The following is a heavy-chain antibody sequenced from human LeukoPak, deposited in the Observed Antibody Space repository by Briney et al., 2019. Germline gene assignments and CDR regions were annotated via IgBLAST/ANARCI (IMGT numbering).Heavy chain of an antibody. CDR1: GFTLGTYG. J-gene: IGHJ4*02. CDR2: IGGTAGGT. Sequence: GGSLRLSCAASGFTLGTYGMSWVRQAPGKGLEWVSGIGGTAGGTHYADSVKGRFTISRDNSKNTVYLQMNSLSAEDAAVYYCVKDDGWVQYANWGQGTLVTVSS. D-gene: IGHD5-24*01. V-gene: IGHV3-23*01. CDR3: VKDDGWVQYAN.